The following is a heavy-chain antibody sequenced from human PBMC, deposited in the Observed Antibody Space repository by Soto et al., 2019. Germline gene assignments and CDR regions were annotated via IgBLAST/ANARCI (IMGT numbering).Heavy chain of an antibody. CDR1: GYTFTSYD. J-gene: IGHJ4*02. CDR2: MNPNSGNT. V-gene: IGHV1-8*01. CDR3: AAQRYSGSFGSFDY. D-gene: IGHD1-26*01. Sequence: QVQLVQSGAEVKKPGASVKVSCKASGYTFTSYDINWVRQATGQGLEWMGWMNPNSGNTGYAQKFQGRVTMTRNTSISTADMELSSRRSVDTAVYYGAAQRYSGSFGSFDYWGQGTLVTVSS.